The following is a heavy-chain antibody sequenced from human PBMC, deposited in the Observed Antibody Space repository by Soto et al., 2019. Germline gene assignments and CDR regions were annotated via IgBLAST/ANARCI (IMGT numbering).Heavy chain of an antibody. Sequence: GGSLRLSCAASGFNFGSFGMHWVRQAPGKGLGWVAFIWYDGSNKYYGDSVKSRFTVSRDNSKNSLSLQMNSLRAEDTAVYYCARGRSVGGWTFDPWGKGTPVTVSS. V-gene: IGHV3-33*01. CDR2: IWYDGSNK. J-gene: IGHJ5*02. CDR3: ARGRSVGGWTFDP. D-gene: IGHD6-19*01. CDR1: GFNFGSFG.